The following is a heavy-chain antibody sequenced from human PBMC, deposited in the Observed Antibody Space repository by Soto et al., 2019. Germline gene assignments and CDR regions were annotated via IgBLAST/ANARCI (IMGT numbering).Heavy chain of an antibody. V-gene: IGHV3-33*01. D-gene: IGHD5-12*01. CDR3: ARDKGEMATTHQSYYRMDV. Sequence: GGSLRLSCATSGFTFSSYGMHWVRQAPGKGLEWVAVIWYDGSNKFYGGSVKGRFTISRDDSKNTLYLQMDSLRAEDTAVYHCARDKGEMATTHQSYYRMDVWGQGTTVTVSS. CDR1: GFTFSSYG. J-gene: IGHJ6*02. CDR2: IWYDGSNK.